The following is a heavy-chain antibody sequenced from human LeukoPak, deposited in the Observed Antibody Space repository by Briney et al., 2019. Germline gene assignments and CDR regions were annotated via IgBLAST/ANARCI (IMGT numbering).Heavy chain of an antibody. Sequence: ASVKVSYKASGYTFTSYAMNWVRQAPGQGLEWMGWINTNTGNPTYAQGFTGRFVFSLDTSVSTAYLQISSLKAEDTAVYYCARESDLAYCGGDCYSRGTLDYWGQGTLVTVSS. D-gene: IGHD2-21*02. J-gene: IGHJ4*02. CDR1: GYTFTSYA. CDR2: INTNTGNP. V-gene: IGHV7-4-1*02. CDR3: ARESDLAYCGGDCYSRGTLDY.